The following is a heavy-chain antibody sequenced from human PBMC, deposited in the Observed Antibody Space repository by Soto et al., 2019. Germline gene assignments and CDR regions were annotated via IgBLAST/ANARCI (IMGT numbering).Heavy chain of an antibody. Sequence: GASVKVSCKASGYTFTSYDINWVRQATGQGLEWMGWMNPNSGNTGYAQKFQGQVTISADKSISTAYLQWGSLKASDTAMYYCARKEGYRSSFRRYGMDVWGQGTTVTVSS. J-gene: IGHJ6*02. D-gene: IGHD6-13*01. CDR2: MNPNSGNT. V-gene: IGHV1-8*01. CDR1: GYTFTSYD. CDR3: ARKEGYRSSFRRYGMDV.